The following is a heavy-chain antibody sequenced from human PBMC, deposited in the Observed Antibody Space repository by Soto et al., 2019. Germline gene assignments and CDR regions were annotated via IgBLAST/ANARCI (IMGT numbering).Heavy chain of an antibody. CDR2: IKQDGSEK. CDR1: GFTFSIYW. J-gene: IGHJ4*02. CDR3: ARDQGDDFWSGPCDY. Sequence: GGSLRLSCAASGFTFSIYWMSWFRQAPGKGLEWVANIKQDGSEKYYVDSVKGRFTISRDNAKNSLYLQMNSLRAEDTAVYYCARDQGDDFWSGPCDYWGQGTLVTVSS. D-gene: IGHD3-3*01. V-gene: IGHV3-7*01.